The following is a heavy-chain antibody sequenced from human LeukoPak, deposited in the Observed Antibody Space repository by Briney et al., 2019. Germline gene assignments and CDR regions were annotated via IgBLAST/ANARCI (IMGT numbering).Heavy chain of an antibody. CDR1: GGSISSYY. D-gene: IGHD3-9*01. J-gene: IGHJ3*02. CDR2: IYYSGST. V-gene: IGHV4-59*01. CDR3: ARVSAYYDILTGYYPNAFDI. Sequence: PSETLSLTCTVSGGSISSYYWSWIRQPPGKGLEWIGYIYYSGSTNYNPSLKSRVTISVDTSKNQFSLKLSSVTAADTAVYYCARVSAYYDILTGYYPNAFDIWGQGTMVTVSS.